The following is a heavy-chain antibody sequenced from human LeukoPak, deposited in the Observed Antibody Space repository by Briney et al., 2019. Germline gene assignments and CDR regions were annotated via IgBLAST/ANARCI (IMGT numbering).Heavy chain of an antibody. CDR1: GYTFTAYY. Sequence: ASVKVSCKASGYTFTAYYMHWVRQAPGQGLEWMGRINPNSGGTNYAQKFQGRVTMTRDTSISTAYMELSRLRSDDTAVYYCAREYSSGWYYFDYWGQGTLVTVSS. J-gene: IGHJ4*02. CDR2: INPNSGGT. CDR3: AREYSSGWYYFDY. D-gene: IGHD6-19*01. V-gene: IGHV1-2*06.